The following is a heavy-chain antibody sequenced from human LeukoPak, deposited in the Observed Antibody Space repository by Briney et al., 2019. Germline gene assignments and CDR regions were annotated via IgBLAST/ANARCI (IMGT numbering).Heavy chain of an antibody. CDR1: GFTFSSYA. Sequence: GGSLRLSCAASGFTFSSYAMSWVRQAPGKGLEWVSAISGSGGSTYYADSVKGRFTISRDNSKNTLYLQMNSLRAEDTALYYCAKDGAVPYYFDYWGQGTLVTVSS. CDR3: AKDGAVPYYFDY. V-gene: IGHV3-23*01. D-gene: IGHD6-19*01. CDR2: ISGSGGST. J-gene: IGHJ4*02.